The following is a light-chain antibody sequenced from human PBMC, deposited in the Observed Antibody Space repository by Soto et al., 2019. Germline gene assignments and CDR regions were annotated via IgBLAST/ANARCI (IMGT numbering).Light chain of an antibody. CDR1: SSDVGGYNY. CDR2: DVS. Sequence: QSVLTQPASVSGSPGQSITISCTRTSSDVGGYNYVSWYQQHPGKAPKLMIYDVSNRPSGVSNRFSGSKSGNTASLTISGLQAEDEADYYCSSYTSSSTLYVVFGGGTQLTVL. CDR3: SSYTSSSTLYVV. J-gene: IGLJ2*01. V-gene: IGLV2-14*01.